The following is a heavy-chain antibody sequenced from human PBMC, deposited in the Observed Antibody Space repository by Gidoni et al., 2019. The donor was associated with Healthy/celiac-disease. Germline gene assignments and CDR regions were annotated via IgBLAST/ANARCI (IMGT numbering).Heavy chain of an antibody. CDR1: GGPISSGGYY. CDR2: IYYSGST. D-gene: IGHD3-22*01. J-gene: IGHJ4*02. CDR3: ARVGYYDSSGYYYDGLYFDY. V-gene: IGHV4-31*03. Sequence: QVQLQESGPGLVKPSQTLSLTCTVSGGPISSGGYYWSWIRQHPGKGLEWIGYIYYSGSTYYNPSLKSRVTISVDTSKNQFSLKLSSVTAADTAVYYCARVGYYDSSGYYYDGLYFDYWGQGTLVTVSS.